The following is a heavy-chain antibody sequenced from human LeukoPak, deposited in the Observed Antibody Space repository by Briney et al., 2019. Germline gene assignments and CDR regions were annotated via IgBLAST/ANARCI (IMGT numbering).Heavy chain of an antibody. CDR1: GFTFGDYA. Sequence: GGSLRLSCTASGFTFGDYAMSWVRQAPGKGLEWVGFIRSKAYGGTPEYAASVKGRFTISRDDSNSIAYLEMDSLKTDDTAVYYCTRDQTPYYWGQGTLVTVSS. V-gene: IGHV3-49*04. CDR3: TRDQTPYY. CDR2: IRSKAYGGTP. J-gene: IGHJ4*02.